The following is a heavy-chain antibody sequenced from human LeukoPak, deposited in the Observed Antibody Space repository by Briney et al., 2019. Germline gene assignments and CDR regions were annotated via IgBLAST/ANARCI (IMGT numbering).Heavy chain of an antibody. Sequence: GGSLRLSCAASGFTFSTYSMNWVRQAPGKGLEWVANIKQDGSEKYYVDSVKGRFTISRDNAKNSLYLQMNSLRAEDTAVYYCARFHDCGGDCYPTGFDYWGQGTLVTVSS. CDR1: GFTFSTYS. V-gene: IGHV3-7*03. CDR2: IKQDGSEK. CDR3: ARFHDCGGDCYPTGFDY. D-gene: IGHD2-21*02. J-gene: IGHJ4*02.